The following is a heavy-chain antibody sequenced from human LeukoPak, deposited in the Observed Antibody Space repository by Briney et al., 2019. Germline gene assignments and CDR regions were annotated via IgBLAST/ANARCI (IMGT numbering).Heavy chain of an antibody. V-gene: IGHV1-46*01. Sequence: ASVKVSCKASGYSFTGYGISWLRQAPGQGLEWMGMINPSGGTTSYAQKFQGRVTMTRDTSTSTVYMELSSLRSEDTDVYYCARNVGSGFDIWGQGTMVTVSS. J-gene: IGHJ3*02. CDR3: ARNVGSGFDI. CDR1: GYSFTGYG. D-gene: IGHD1-26*01. CDR2: INPSGGTT.